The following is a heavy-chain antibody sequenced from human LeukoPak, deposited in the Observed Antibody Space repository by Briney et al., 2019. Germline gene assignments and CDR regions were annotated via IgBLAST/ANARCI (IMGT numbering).Heavy chain of an antibody. CDR2: INPNSGGT. V-gene: IGHV1-2*02. CDR3: ARDGITMVRGAVKRGWFDP. J-gene: IGHJ5*02. CDR1: GYTFTGYY. Sequence: ASVKLSCKASGYTFTGYYMHWGRQAPGQGLEGRGWINPNSGGTNYAQKVQGRVTMTRDTSISTAYMELSRLRSDDTAVYYCARDGITMVRGAVKRGWFDPWGQGTLVTVSS. D-gene: IGHD3-10*01.